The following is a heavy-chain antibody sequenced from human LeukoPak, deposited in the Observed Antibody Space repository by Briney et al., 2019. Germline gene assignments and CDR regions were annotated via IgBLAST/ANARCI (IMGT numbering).Heavy chain of an antibody. D-gene: IGHD3-9*01. Sequence: SETLSLTCAVSGGSISSNSYYWGWIRQPPGKGLEWIGSIYYSGSTYYNPSLKSRVTISVDTSKNQFSLKLSSVTAADTAVYYCASRLRYFDWPVYYFDYWGQGTLVTVSS. CDR1: GGSISSNSYY. CDR3: ASRLRYFDWPVYYFDY. J-gene: IGHJ4*02. CDR2: IYYSGST. V-gene: IGHV4-39*01.